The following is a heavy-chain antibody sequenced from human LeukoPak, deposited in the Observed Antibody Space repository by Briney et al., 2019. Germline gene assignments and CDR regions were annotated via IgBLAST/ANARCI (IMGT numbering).Heavy chain of an antibody. Sequence: SETLSLTCTVSGGSISTYYWGWIRQPPGKGLEWIGTIYYSGSTYYDPSLQSRVTISVDTSKNQFSLKLSSVTAVDTAVYYCARVHIVMVRGAFLNWFDPWGQGTLVTVSS. CDR1: GGSISTYY. J-gene: IGHJ5*02. D-gene: IGHD3-10*01. CDR2: IYYSGST. V-gene: IGHV4-39*01. CDR3: ARVHIVMVRGAFLNWFDP.